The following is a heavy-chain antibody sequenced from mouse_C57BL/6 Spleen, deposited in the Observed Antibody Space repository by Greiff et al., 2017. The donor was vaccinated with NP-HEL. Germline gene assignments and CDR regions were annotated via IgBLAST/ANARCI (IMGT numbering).Heavy chain of an antibody. V-gene: IGHV5-17*01. CDR2: ISSGSSTI. Sequence: EVMLVESGGGLVKPGGSLKLSCAASGFTFSDYGMHWVRQAPEKGLEWVAYISSGSSTIHYADTVKGRFTISRDNAKNTLFLQMTSLRSEDTAMYYCARPSPYYFDYWGQGTTLTVSS. J-gene: IGHJ2*01. CDR1: GFTFSDYG. CDR3: ARPSPYYFDY.